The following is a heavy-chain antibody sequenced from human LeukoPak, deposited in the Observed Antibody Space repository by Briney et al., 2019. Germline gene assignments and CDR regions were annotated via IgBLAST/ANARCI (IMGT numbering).Heavy chain of an antibody. CDR1: GFTFTSYA. CDR3: AKDPGVVPAASYFDY. J-gene: IGHJ4*02. CDR2: ISGSGGST. Sequence: GSLRLSCAASGFTFTSYAMSWVRQAPGKGLEWVSAISGSGGSTYYADSVKGRFTISRDNSKNTLYLQMNSLRAEDTAVYYCAKDPGVVPAASYFDYWGQRTLVTVSS. V-gene: IGHV3-23*01. D-gene: IGHD2-2*01.